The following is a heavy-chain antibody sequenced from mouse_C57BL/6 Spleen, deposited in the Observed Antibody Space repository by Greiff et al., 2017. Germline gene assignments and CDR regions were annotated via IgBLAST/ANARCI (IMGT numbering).Heavy chain of an antibody. J-gene: IGHJ2*01. D-gene: IGHD2-3*01. CDR3: AREGYYVFDY. CDR2: INPGSGGT. Sequence: QVHVKQSGAELVRPGTSVKVSCKASGYAFTNYLIEWVKQRPGQGLEWIGVINPGSGGTNYNEKFKGKATLTADKSSSTAYMQLSSLTSEDSAVXFCAREGYYVFDYWGQGTTLTVSS. CDR1: GYAFTNYL. V-gene: IGHV1-54*01.